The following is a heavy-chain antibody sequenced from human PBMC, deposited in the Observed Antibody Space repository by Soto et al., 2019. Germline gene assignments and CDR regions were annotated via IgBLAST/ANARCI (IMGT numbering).Heavy chain of an antibody. CDR2: ISWDGDTR. D-gene: IGHD6-13*01. CDR1: GFTFDDYA. V-gene: IGHV3-9*01. CDR3: AKEQLGRSAPGTALFDY. J-gene: IGHJ4*02. Sequence: GGSLRLSCEASGFTFDDYAMHWVRQAPGKGLEWVSGISWDGDTRDYADSVRGRFTISRDNAKNSVYLEMNSLRDEDTALYYCAKEQLGRSAPGTALFDYWGQGTRVTVSS.